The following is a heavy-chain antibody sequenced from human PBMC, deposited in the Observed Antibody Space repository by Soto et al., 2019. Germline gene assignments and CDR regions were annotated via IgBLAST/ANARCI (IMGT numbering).Heavy chain of an antibody. CDR2: IIPIFGTA. V-gene: IGHV1-69*13. CDR1: GGTFSSYA. D-gene: IGHD3-22*01. Sequence: SVKVSCKASGGTFSSYAISWVRQAPGQGLDWMGGIIPIFGTANYAQKFQGRVTITADESTSTAYMELSSLRSEDTAVYYCARVANYYDSSGYGDHAFDIWGHGTMVTVSS. J-gene: IGHJ3*02. CDR3: ARVANYYDSSGYGDHAFDI.